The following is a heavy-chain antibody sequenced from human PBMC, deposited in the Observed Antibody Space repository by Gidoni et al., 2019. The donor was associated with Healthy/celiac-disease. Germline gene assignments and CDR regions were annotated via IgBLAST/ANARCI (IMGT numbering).Heavy chain of an antibody. CDR3: ARRDYGGKDFDY. Sequence: QVQLQQWGAGLLKPSEILSLTCAVHGGSFSGYYWSWIRQPPGKGLEWIGEINHSGSTNYNPSLKSRVTISVDTSKNQFSLKLSSVTAADTAVYYCARRDYGGKDFDYWGQGTLVTVSS. D-gene: IGHD4-17*01. V-gene: IGHV4-34*01. CDR2: INHSGST. CDR1: GGSFSGYY. J-gene: IGHJ4*02.